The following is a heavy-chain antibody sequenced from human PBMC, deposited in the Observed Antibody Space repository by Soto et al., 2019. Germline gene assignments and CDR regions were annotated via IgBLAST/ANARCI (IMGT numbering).Heavy chain of an antibody. CDR1: GGNLSSGDYY. Sequence: SHTYPVSGGNLSSGDYYWRWLQQPPGNGLEWIWYIYYSGSTYYNPSLKSRVTISVDTSKNQFSLKLSSVTAADTAVYYCARDNILGILYGGMDVWGQGTTVTVSS. D-gene: IGHD3-3*01. CDR2: IYYSGST. J-gene: IGHJ6*02. V-gene: IGHV4-30-4*01. CDR3: ARDNILGILYGGMDV.